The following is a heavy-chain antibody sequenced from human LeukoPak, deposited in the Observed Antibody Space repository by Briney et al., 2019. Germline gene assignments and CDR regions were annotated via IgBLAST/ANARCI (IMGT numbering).Heavy chain of an antibody. D-gene: IGHD6-19*01. Sequence: ASVKVSCKVSGYTLTELSMHWVRQAPGKGLEWMGGFDPEDGETIYAQKFQGRVTMTEDTSTDTAYMELSSLRSEDTAVYYCATGPYSSGWGSGPTRSPTHFDYWGQGTLVTVSS. J-gene: IGHJ4*02. CDR2: FDPEDGET. CDR1: GYTLTELS. CDR3: ATGPYSSGWGSGPTRSPTHFDY. V-gene: IGHV1-24*01.